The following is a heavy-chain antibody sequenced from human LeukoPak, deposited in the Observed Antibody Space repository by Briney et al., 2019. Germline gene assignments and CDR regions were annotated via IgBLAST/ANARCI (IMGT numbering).Heavy chain of an antibody. CDR3: ARERAAQLWVSDWFDP. CDR1: GYTFTSYA. V-gene: IGHV1-2*02. J-gene: IGHJ5*02. CDR2: INPNSGGT. Sequence: GASVKVSCKASGYTFTSYAMHWVRQAPGQRLEWMGWINPNSGGTNYAQKFRGRVTMTRDTSISTAYMEPSRLRSGDTAVYYCARERAAQLWVSDWFDPWGQGTLVTVSS. D-gene: IGHD5-18*01.